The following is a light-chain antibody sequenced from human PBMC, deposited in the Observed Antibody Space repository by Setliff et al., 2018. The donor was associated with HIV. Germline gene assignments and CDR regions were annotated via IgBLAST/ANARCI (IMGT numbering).Light chain of an antibody. CDR2: DVT. Sequence: QSALTQPASVSGSPGQSVTIPCTGTSSDVGNYNYVSWYQQHPGKAPKLMIYDVTKRPSGVPDRFSGSKSGNTASLTISGLQAEDEADYYCSSYAGSYTSLFVFGTGTKVTVL. CDR3: SSYAGSYTSLFV. V-gene: IGLV2-11*01. CDR1: SSDVGNYNY. J-gene: IGLJ1*01.